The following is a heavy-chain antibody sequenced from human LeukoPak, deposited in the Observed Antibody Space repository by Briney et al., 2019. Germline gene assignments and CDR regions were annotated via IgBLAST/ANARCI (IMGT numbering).Heavy chain of an antibody. D-gene: IGHD3-22*01. Sequence: GRPLRLSCAASGFTFSSYAMHWVRQAPGKGLEWVAVISYDGSNKYYADSVKGRFTISRDNSKNTLYLQMNSLRAEDTAVYYCARDRYDSSGYLYYFDYWGQGTLVTVSS. CDR1: GFTFSSYA. V-gene: IGHV3-30-3*01. J-gene: IGHJ4*02. CDR3: ARDRYDSSGYLYYFDY. CDR2: ISYDGSNK.